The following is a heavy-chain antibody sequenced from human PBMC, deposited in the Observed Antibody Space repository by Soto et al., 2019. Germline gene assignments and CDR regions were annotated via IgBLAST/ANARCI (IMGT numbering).Heavy chain of an antibody. Sequence: QVQLVESGGGVVQPGRSLKLSCAASGFTFSIYAIHWVRQAPGKGLEWVAGISYDGSDKSYPDSVKGRFTISRDNSKNTLFLQMNSLSAEDAAVYYCAKASNSGYDSLDYWGQGTLVAVSP. D-gene: IGHD5-12*01. J-gene: IGHJ4*02. CDR3: AKASNSGYDSLDY. CDR2: ISYDGSDK. V-gene: IGHV3-30*18. CDR1: GFTFSIYA.